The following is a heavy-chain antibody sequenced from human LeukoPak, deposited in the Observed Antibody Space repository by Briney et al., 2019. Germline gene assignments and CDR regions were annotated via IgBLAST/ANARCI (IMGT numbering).Heavy chain of an antibody. J-gene: IGHJ5*02. D-gene: IGHD1-1*01. CDR1: GGSISSSNW. V-gene: IGHV4-4*02. Sequence: PSETLSLTCAVSGGSISSSNWWSWVRQPPGKGLEWIGEIYHSGSTNYNPSLKSRVTMSVDTSKNQFSLKLSSVTAADTAVYYCARMVERRCGWFDPWGQGTLVTVSS. CDR2: IYHSGST. CDR3: ARMVERRCGWFDP.